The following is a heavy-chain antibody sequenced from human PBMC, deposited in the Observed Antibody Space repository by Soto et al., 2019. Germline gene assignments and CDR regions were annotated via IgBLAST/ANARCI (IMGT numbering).Heavy chain of an antibody. V-gene: IGHV4-39*01. CDR3: ARQRKSPLRSAMDV. CDR2: IYYSGST. D-gene: IGHD5-12*01. Sequence: QLQLQESGPGLVKPSETLSLTCTVSGGSISSSSYYWGWIRQPPGKGLEWIGSIYYSGSTYYNPSLKSRVPISVDTSKNQFALKLSSVTAADTAVYYCARQRKSPLRSAMDVWGKGTTVTVSS. CDR1: GGSISSSSYY. J-gene: IGHJ6*03.